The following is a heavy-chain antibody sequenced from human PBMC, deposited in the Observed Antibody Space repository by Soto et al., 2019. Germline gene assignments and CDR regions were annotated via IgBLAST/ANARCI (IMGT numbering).Heavy chain of an antibody. CDR2: IWFDGSNE. D-gene: IGHD3-10*01. CDR3: AREGGSGSYYAFDI. Sequence: QEQLVESGGGVVQPGRSLRLSCAASGFTFSNYGIHWVRQAPGKGLEWVAVIWFDGSNEYYADSVKGRFSTSRDNSKNTVYLQMNSLSAVDTAVYYCAREGGSGSYYAFDIWGQGTMVTVSS. V-gene: IGHV3-33*01. CDR1: GFTFSNYG. J-gene: IGHJ3*02.